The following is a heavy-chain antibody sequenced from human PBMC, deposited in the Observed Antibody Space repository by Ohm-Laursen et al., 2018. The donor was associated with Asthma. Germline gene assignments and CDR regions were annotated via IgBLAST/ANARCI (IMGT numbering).Heavy chain of an antibody. D-gene: IGHD4-17*01. Sequence: GSLRLSCAASGYTFSRYSIHWVRQIPGKGLEWVASISTASSFIYYADSVRGRFTTSRDNAKNLVFLQMNDVRAEDTAVYYCVRRAAYGDLDYWGQGTLVTVSS. CDR2: ISTASSFI. CDR3: VRRAAYGDLDY. J-gene: IGHJ4*02. CDR1: GYTFSRYS. V-gene: IGHV3-21*01.